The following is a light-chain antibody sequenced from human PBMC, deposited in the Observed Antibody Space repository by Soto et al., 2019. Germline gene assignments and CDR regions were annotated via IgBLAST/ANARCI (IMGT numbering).Light chain of an antibody. V-gene: IGKV3-11*01. Sequence: EIVLTQSPATLSLSPGERATLSCRASQSISNSLAWYQQKGGQAPRLLIYDASKRATGIPARFSGSGSGTDFTLTISSLEPEDLAVYFCQQRRDWPITFGGGTKVEIK. CDR1: QSISNS. J-gene: IGKJ4*01. CDR3: QQRRDWPIT. CDR2: DAS.